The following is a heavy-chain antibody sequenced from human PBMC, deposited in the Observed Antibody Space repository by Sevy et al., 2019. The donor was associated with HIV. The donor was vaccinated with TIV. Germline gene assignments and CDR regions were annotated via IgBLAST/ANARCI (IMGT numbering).Heavy chain of an antibody. CDR3: ARDCSSATCLWGLDV. V-gene: IGHV3-7*03. CDR1: GFTFSNYW. D-gene: IGHD2-2*01. CDR2: IKRDGSEK. Sequence: LSLTCAASGFTFSNYWMSWVRQAPGKGLEWVANIKRDGSEKYYVASVKGRFTISRDNAKTSLYLQMNSLRAEDTAVYYCARDCSSATCLWGLDVWGQGTTVTVSS. J-gene: IGHJ6*02.